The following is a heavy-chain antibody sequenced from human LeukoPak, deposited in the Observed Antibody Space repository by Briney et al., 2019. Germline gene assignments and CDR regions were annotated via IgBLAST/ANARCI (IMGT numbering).Heavy chain of an antibody. CDR2: IYYSGST. Sequence: SETLSLTCTVSGGSISSGDYYWSWIRQPPGKGLEWIGCIYYSGSTYYNPSLKSRVTISVDTSKNQFSLKLSSVTAADTAVYYCARDREVAVAGTDYWGQGTLDTVSS. J-gene: IGHJ4*02. D-gene: IGHD6-19*01. V-gene: IGHV4-30-4*08. CDR1: GGSISSGDYY. CDR3: ARDREVAVAGTDY.